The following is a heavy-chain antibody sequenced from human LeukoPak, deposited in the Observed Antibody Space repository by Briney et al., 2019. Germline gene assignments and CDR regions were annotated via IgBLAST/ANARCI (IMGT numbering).Heavy chain of an antibody. D-gene: IGHD3-22*01. J-gene: IGHJ4*02. CDR1: GYTFTSYG. CDR3: ARTATMIVVPPDN. Sequence: ASVNVSCKASGYTFTSYGIRWVRQAPGQGLEWMGWISAYNGNTNYAQKHKGRVTMTTDTSTSTAYMELRSLRSDDTAVYYCARTATMIVVPPDNWGQGTLVTVSS. CDR2: ISAYNGNT. V-gene: IGHV1-18*01.